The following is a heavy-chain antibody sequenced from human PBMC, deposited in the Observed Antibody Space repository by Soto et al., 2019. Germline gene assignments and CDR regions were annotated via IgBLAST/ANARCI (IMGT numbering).Heavy chain of an antibody. Sequence: SVKVFCKASGYTFTGYYMHWVRQAPGQGLEWMGWINPNSGGTNYAQKFQGRVTMTRDTSISTAYMELSRLRSDDTAVYYCARAYYDILTDLDYWGQGTLVTVS. J-gene: IGHJ4*02. CDR1: GYTFTGYY. CDR3: ARAYYDILTDLDY. D-gene: IGHD3-9*01. V-gene: IGHV1-2*02. CDR2: INPNSGGT.